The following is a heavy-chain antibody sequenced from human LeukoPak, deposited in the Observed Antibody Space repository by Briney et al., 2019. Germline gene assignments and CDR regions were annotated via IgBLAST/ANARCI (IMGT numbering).Heavy chain of an antibody. CDR1: GGSFSGYY. Sequence: SETLSLTCAVYGGSFSGYYWSWIRQPPGKGLEWIGEINHSGSTDYNPSLKSRVTISVDTSKSQFSLKLSSVTAADTAVYYCASARISIAAAGTEFDYWGQGTLVTVSS. CDR3: ASARISIAAAGTEFDY. V-gene: IGHV4-34*01. J-gene: IGHJ4*02. CDR2: INHSGST. D-gene: IGHD6-13*01.